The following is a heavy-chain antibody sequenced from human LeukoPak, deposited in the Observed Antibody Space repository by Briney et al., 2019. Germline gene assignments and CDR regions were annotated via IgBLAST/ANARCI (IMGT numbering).Heavy chain of an antibody. CDR2: INPNSGGT. Sequence: GASVKVSCKASGYTFTGYYMHWVRQAPGQGLEWMGWINPNSGGTNYAQKFQGRVTMTRDTSISTAYMELSRLRSDDTAVYYCARHGAGKGYCSGGSCPIGYWGQGTLVTVSS. J-gene: IGHJ4*02. CDR1: GYTFTGYY. CDR3: ARHGAGKGYCSGGSCPIGY. D-gene: IGHD2-15*01. V-gene: IGHV1-2*02.